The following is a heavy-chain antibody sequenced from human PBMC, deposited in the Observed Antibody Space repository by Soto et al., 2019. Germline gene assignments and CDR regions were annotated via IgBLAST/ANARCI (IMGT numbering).Heavy chain of an antibody. CDR2: ISGSGGVT. D-gene: IGHD2-8*02. CDR1: GFTFSNYG. Sequence: GGSLRLSCAASGFTFSNYGMSWVRQAPGKGLEWVSGISGSGGVTYYADSVKSRFTISRDNSKNTLYLEMNSLRAEDTAVYYCAKDLGYRNFWYWVHWGQGTLVTVSS. V-gene: IGHV3-23*01. J-gene: IGHJ4*02. CDR3: AKDLGYRNFWYWVH.